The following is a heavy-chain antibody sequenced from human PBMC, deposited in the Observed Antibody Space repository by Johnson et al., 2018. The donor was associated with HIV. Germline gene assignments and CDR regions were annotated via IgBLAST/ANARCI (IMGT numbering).Heavy chain of an antibody. D-gene: IGHD6-13*01. V-gene: IGHV3-64*01. J-gene: IGHJ3*02. CDR2: ISGNGGST. CDR3: AREVYSNFDFDAFDI. CDR1: GFTFSSHA. Sequence: VQLVESGGGVVQPGRSLRLSCAASGFTFSSHAMHWVRQAPGKGLEYVSGISGNGGSTYYANSVKGRFTISRDNSKNTLYVQMGSLRAEDMAVYYCAREVYSNFDFDAFDIWGQGTMVTVSS.